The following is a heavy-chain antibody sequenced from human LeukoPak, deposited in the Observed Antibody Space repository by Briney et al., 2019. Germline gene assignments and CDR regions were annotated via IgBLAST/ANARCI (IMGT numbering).Heavy chain of an antibody. D-gene: IGHD2-21*01. Sequence: RGSLRLSCAASGFTFSSYWMSWVRQAPGKGLEWVANIKQDGSEKYYVDSVKGRFTISRDNAKNSLYLQMNSLRAEDTAVYYCARLRVVILPRGYYFDYWGQGTLVTVSS. J-gene: IGHJ4*02. CDR3: ARLRVVILPRGYYFDY. CDR2: IKQDGSEK. V-gene: IGHV3-7*01. CDR1: GFTFSSYW.